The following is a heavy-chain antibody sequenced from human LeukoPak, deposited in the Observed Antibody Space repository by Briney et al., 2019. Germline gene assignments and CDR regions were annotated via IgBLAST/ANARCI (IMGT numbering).Heavy chain of an antibody. D-gene: IGHD5-24*01. Sequence: SETLSLTCAVSGGSFSGYYWSWIRQPPGKGLEWIGEINHSGSTNYNPSLKSRVTITVDTSKNQFSLKLSSVTAADTAVYYCARVGRRWLQLRCYFDYWGQGTLVTVSS. CDR1: GGSFSGYY. CDR3: ARVGRRWLQLRCYFDY. J-gene: IGHJ4*02. V-gene: IGHV4-34*01. CDR2: INHSGST.